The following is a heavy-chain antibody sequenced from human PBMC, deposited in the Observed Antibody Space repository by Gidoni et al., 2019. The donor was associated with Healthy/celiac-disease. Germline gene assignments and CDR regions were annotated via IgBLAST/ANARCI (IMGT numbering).Heavy chain of an antibody. D-gene: IGHD3-16*02. CDR3: ARGRYDYVWGSYRSFDY. J-gene: IGHJ4*02. CDR2: INHSGST. V-gene: IGHV4-34*01. CDR1: GGSFSGYY. Sequence: QVQLQQWGAGLLKPSETLSLTCAVYGGSFSGYYWSWIRQPPGKGLEWIGEINHSGSTNYNPSLKSRVTISVDTSKNQFSLKLSSVTAADTAVYYCARGRYDYVWGSYRSFDYWGQGTLVTVSS.